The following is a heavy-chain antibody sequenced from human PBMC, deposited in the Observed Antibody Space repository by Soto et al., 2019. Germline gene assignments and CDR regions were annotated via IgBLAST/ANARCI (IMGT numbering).Heavy chain of an antibody. CDR2: ISANNGDT. CDR3: ARDTASPLGLRDDFFYYGMDV. Sequence: ASVKVSCKAAGYNFRRYGISWVRQAPGQGLEWVGWISANNGDTKNAEKFQGRVTLTTDTSTSTTYMELTSLRSDDTAVYYCARDTASPLGLRDDFFYYGMDVWGQGTTVTVSS. CDR1: GYNFRRYG. D-gene: IGHD3-10*01. J-gene: IGHJ6*02. V-gene: IGHV1-18*04.